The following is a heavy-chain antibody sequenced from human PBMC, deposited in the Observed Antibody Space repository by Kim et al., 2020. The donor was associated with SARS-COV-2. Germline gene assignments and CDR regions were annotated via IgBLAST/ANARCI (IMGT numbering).Heavy chain of an antibody. CDR3: SRRAISTWSPAY. Sequence: SETLSLTCTVSGGSISSYYWSWIRQPPGKGLDWIGYMSFSGSTNYNPSLKSRVTISLDTSKNPFSLKLSSMTAADTAVHYFSRRAISTWSPAYWGQGTLV. D-gene: IGHD2-2*01. J-gene: IGHJ4*02. CDR1: GGSISSYY. V-gene: IGHV4-59*08. CDR2: MSFSGST.